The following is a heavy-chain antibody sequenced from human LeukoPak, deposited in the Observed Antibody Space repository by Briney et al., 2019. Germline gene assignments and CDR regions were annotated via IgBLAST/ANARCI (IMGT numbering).Heavy chain of an antibody. Sequence: GGSLRLSCKTSGLNFNDFWMTWVRQAPGKWLEWVSNIKEDGSEKYYGDSVRGRFTISRDNAKNSLYLQINSLRVEDTALYDCARDWDWHKDYWDPGTVVTVSS. CDR1: GLNFNDFW. J-gene: IGHJ4*02. V-gene: IGHV3-7*01. CDR2: IKEDGSEK. D-gene: IGHD1-26*01. CDR3: ARDWDWHKDY.